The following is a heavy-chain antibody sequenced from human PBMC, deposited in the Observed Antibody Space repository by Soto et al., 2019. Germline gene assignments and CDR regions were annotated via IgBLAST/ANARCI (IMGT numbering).Heavy chain of an antibody. V-gene: IGHV1-2*02. CDR1: GYTFTGYY. CDR3: ARGFLTIQGGWRCFDP. J-gene: IGHJ5*02. Sequence: ASVKVSCKASGYTFTGYYMHWVRQAPGQGLEWMGWINPNSGGTNYAQKFQGRVTMTRDTSISTAYMELSRLRSDDTAVYYCARGFLTIQGGWRCFDPWGQRTLVTVS. CDR2: INPNSGGT. D-gene: IGHD2-8*02.